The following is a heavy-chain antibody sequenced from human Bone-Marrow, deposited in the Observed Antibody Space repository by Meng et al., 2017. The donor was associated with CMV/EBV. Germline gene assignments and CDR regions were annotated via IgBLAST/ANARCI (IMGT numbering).Heavy chain of an antibody. CDR1: GFSFSGSH. CDR2: IWNDESEK. CDR3: ARDGGAWNFDY. J-gene: IGHJ4*02. D-gene: IGHD1-1*01. V-gene: IGHV3-30*02. Sequence: GESLKISCATSGFSFSGSHMHWVRQAPGKGLEWVAYIWNDESEKSSADPVKGRFTVSRDNSKNTLYLQMTRLRAEDTAVYWCARDGGAWNFDYWGQGTLVTVSS.